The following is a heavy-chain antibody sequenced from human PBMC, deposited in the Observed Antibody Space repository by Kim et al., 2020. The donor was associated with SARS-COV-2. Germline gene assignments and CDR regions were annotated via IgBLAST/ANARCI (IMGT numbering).Heavy chain of an antibody. CDR1: GYTFTNDA. CDR3: ATLPWYDTCH. CDR2: LRFVGGRT. J-gene: IGHJ4*02. Sequence: GGSLRLSCEASGYTFTNDAMNWVRQAPGKRLEWVSGLRFVGGRTHYADSVRGRFTVSRDSSKNIVYLQMTSLRAEDTAVYYCATLPWYDTCHWGRGTLVTVSS. V-gene: IGHV3-23*01. D-gene: IGHD3-22*01.